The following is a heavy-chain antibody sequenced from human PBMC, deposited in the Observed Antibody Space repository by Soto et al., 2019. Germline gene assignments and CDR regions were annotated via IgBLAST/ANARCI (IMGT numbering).Heavy chain of an antibody. CDR2: ISSSGSTI. D-gene: IGHD6-13*01. CDR1: GFTFSSYE. V-gene: IGHV3-48*03. J-gene: IGHJ6*02. Sequence: VGSLRLSCATSGFTFSSYEMNWVRQAPGKGLEWVSYISSSGSTIYYADSVKGRFTISRDNAKNSLYLQMDSLRAEDTAVYYCARDQEAGSFFPYYYGMDVWGQGTTVTVSS. CDR3: ARDQEAGSFFPYYYGMDV.